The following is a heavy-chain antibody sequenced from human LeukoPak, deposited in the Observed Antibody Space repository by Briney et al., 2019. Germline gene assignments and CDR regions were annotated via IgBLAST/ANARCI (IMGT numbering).Heavy chain of an antibody. CDR1: GFSFSNYW. J-gene: IGHJ4*02. CDR3: ARDRRENWTTQYSFFDT. Sequence: GGSLRLSCAASGFSFSNYWMSWVRQTPGGRLEWVANIKQDGNRKLYVDSVKGRFTISRDNAKSSLFLQMNSLRVEDTAVYFCARDRRENWTTQYSFFDTWGQGTLVTVSS. V-gene: IGHV3-7*01. D-gene: IGHD1-1*01. CDR2: IKQDGNRK.